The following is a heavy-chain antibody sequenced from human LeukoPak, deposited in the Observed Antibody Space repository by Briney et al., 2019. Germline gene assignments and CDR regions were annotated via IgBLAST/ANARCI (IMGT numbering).Heavy chain of an antibody. D-gene: IGHD4-17*01. CDR3: AGINDYGDPTGAFDI. J-gene: IGHJ3*02. CDR2: ISSSSSYI. CDR1: GFTFSSYS. V-gene: IGHV3-21*01. Sequence: GGSLRLSCAASGFTFSSYSMNWVRQAPGKGLEWVSSISSSSSYIHYADSVKGRFTISRDNAKNSLFLQMNSLRAEDTAVYYCAGINDYGDPTGAFDIWGQGTMVTVSS.